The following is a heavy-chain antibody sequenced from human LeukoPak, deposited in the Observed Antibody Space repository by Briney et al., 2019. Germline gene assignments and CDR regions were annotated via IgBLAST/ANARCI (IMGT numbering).Heavy chain of an antibody. V-gene: IGHV3-23*01. CDR2: ISDSGGST. CDR3: ASRQGLGWHYVN. Sequence: GGSLRLSCVDSGFTFSSYAMSWVRQVRGKGLEWVSGISDSGGSTYYADSLKGRFTISRDNSKNTLYLQMNSLRAEDTAVYYCASRQGLGWHYVNWGQGTLVTVSS. J-gene: IGHJ4*02. CDR1: GFTFSSYA. D-gene: IGHD3-10*02.